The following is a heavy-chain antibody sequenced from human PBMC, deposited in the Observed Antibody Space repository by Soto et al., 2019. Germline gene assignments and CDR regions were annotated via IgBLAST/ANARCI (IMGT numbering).Heavy chain of an antibody. CDR2: IYYSGST. D-gene: IGHD6-13*01. CDR1: GGSISNYY. Sequence: SETLSLTCIVSGGSISNYYWSWIRQPPGKGLEWIGYIYYSGSTNYNPSLTSRVTISVDTSKNQFSLKLSSVTAADTAVYYCAKCPGKAVAGVDYWGQGTLVTVSS. V-gene: IGHV4-59*08. CDR3: AKCPGKAVAGVDY. J-gene: IGHJ4*02.